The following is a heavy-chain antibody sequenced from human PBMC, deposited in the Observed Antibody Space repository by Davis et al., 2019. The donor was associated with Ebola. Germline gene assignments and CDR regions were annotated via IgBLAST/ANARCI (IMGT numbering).Heavy chain of an antibody. V-gene: IGHV4-34*01. Sequence: MPGGSLRLSCAVYAGSFSDYYWNWIRQPPGKGLEWIGEINHSGSTNYNPSLKSRVTISVDTSKNQFSLKLSSVTAADTAVYYCARDESIAVAGPRGWFDPWGQGTLVTVSS. CDR3: ARDESIAVAGPRGWFDP. J-gene: IGHJ5*02. CDR1: AGSFSDYY. D-gene: IGHD6-19*01. CDR2: INHSGST.